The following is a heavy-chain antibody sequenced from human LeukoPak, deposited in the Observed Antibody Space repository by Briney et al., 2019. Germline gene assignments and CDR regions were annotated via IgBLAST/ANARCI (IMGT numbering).Heavy chain of an antibody. CDR1: GGSFSGYY. D-gene: IGHD3-10*01. CDR2: INHSGST. CDR3: ARGRQATYYYGSGSYFWSY. Sequence: SETLSLTCAVYGGSFSGYYWSWIRQPPGKGLEWIGEINHSGSTNYNPSLKSRVTISVDTSKNQFSLKLSSVTAADTAVYYCARGRQATYYYGSGSYFWSYWGQGTLVTVSS. V-gene: IGHV4-34*01. J-gene: IGHJ4*02.